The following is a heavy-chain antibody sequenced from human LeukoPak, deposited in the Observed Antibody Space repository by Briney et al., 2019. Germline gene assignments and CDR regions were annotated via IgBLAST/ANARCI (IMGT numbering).Heavy chain of an antibody. CDR1: GFTFSSYW. Sequence: GGSLRLSCAASGFTFSSYWMHWVRQAPGKGLVWVSRINSEGSSTGHADSVKGRFTISRDNAKNSLDLQMNSLRAEDTAVYYCARDYYASNGLDVWGQGTTVTVSS. V-gene: IGHV3-74*01. D-gene: IGHD3-10*01. J-gene: IGHJ6*02. CDR3: ARDYYASNGLDV. CDR2: INSEGSST.